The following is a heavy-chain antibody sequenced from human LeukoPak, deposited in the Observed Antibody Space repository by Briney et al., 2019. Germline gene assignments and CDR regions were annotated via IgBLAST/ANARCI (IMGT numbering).Heavy chain of an antibody. V-gene: IGHV3-23*01. Sequence: PGGSLRLSCAASGFTFSNYVMTWVRQAPGKGLEWVATIKDNGHTTFYADSVKGRFTISRDNSKNTLYLQMNSLRDEDTAVYYCGKTTVGYSSGQKPAWPVDYWGQGTLVTVSS. D-gene: IGHD5-18*01. CDR2: IKDNGHTT. CDR3: GKTTVGYSSGQKPAWPVDY. CDR1: GFTFSNYV. J-gene: IGHJ4*02.